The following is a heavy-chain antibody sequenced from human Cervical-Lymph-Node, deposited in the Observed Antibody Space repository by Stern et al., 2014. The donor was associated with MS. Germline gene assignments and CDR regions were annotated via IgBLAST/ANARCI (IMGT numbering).Heavy chain of an antibody. CDR3: ARDESFTYYYDSSGYYFGWFDP. J-gene: IGHJ5*02. Sequence: QVQLVQSGAEVKKPGASVKVSCKASGYTFTSYGISWVRQAPGQGLEWMGWISAYNGNTNYAQKLQGRVTMTTDTSTSTAYMELRSLRSDDTAVYYCARDESFTYYYDSSGYYFGWFDPWGQGTLVTVSS. V-gene: IGHV1-18*04. D-gene: IGHD3-22*01. CDR2: ISAYNGNT. CDR1: GYTFTSYG.